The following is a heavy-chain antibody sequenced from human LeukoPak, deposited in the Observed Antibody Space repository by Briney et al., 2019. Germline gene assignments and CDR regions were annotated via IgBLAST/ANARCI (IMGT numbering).Heavy chain of an antibody. CDR3: ARRLPYSSLNWFDP. CDR2: INPNSGGT. CDR1: GYTFTGYY. V-gene: IGHV1-2*02. Sequence: GASVKVSCKASGYTFTGYYMHWVRQAPGQGLEWMGWINPNSGGTNYAQKFQGRVTMTRDTSISTAYMELSRLRSDDTAVYYCARRLPYSSLNWFDPWGQGTLVTVSS. D-gene: IGHD6-6*01. J-gene: IGHJ5*02.